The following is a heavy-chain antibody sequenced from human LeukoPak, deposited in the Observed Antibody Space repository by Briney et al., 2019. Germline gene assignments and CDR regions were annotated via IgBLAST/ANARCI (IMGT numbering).Heavy chain of an antibody. CDR3: ARGATSYYGSPPGY. CDR2: INHSGST. J-gene: IGHJ4*02. V-gene: IGHV4-34*01. CDR1: GGSFSGYY. D-gene: IGHD3-10*01. Sequence: SETLSLTCAVYGGSFSGYYWSWIRQPPGKGLEWIGEINHSGSTNYNPSLKSRVTISVDTSKNQFSLKLSSVTAADTAVYYCARGATSYYGSPPGYWGQGTLVTVSS.